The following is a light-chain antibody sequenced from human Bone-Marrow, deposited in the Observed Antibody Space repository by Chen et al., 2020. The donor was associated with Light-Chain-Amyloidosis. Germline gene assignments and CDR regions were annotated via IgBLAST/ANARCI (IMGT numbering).Light chain of an antibody. CDR2: TNS. J-gene: IGLJ1*01. CDR1: RANFGAGLA. Sequence: QSLLTQPPSVSGAPGQRVTISCTGNRANFGAGLAVHWYQQLPGKAPKLLISTNSDRPSGVPDRFSGSKSGSSASLAITVLQADDEGDYYCQSYDGNLKIYVFGTGTKVTVL. CDR3: QSYDGNLKIYV. V-gene: IGLV1-40*01.